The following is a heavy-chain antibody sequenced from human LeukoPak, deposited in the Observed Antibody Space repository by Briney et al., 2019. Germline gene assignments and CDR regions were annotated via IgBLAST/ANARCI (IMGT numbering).Heavy chain of an antibody. CDR1: GFTFSDYY. V-gene: IGHV3-11*03. CDR3: ARSGYYGSGSYSDY. Sequence: GGSLRLSCAASGFTFSDYYMSWIRQAPGKGLEWVSYISSSSGYTNYADSVKGRFTISRDNAKNSLYLQMNSLRAEDTALYYCARSGYYGSGSYSDYWGQGTLVTVFS. CDR2: ISSSSGYT. J-gene: IGHJ4*02. D-gene: IGHD3-10*01.